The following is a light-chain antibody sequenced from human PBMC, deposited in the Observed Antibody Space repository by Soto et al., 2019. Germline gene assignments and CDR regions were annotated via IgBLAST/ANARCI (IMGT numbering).Light chain of an antibody. CDR1: SSDVGGYNY. CDR2: EVN. Sequence: QSVLTQPPSASGSPGQSVAISCTGTSSDVGGYNYVSRYQQHPGKAPKLMIYEVNKRPSGVPDRFSGSKSGNTASLTVSGLQAEDEADYYCSSYAGSSNVFGTGTKATV. J-gene: IGLJ1*01. CDR3: SSYAGSSNV. V-gene: IGLV2-8*01.